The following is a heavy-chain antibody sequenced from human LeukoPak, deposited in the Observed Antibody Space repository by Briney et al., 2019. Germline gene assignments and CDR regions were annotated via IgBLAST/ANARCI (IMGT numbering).Heavy chain of an antibody. Sequence: GGSLRLSCAASGFYFSGYSMNWVRQAPGKGLEWVSSINTGSTYMYYADSVKGRFTISRDNAKNSLHLQMYSLRAEDTALYFCAKGQTGAPSFYYFFYLDGWGKGSTVIVSS. CDR3: AKGQTGAPSFYYFFYLDG. D-gene: IGHD2-8*02. CDR2: INTGSTYM. V-gene: IGHV3-21*04. CDR1: GFYFSGYS. J-gene: IGHJ6*03.